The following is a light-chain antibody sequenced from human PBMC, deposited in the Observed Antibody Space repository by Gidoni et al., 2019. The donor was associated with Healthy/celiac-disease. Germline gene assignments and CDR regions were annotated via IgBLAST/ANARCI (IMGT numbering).Light chain of an antibody. CDR2: EVS. CDR1: SSDVGGYNY. Sequence: QSALTQPATVSGSPGQSITISCTGTSSDVGGYNYVSWYHQNPGKAPKLMMYEVSNRPSGVSNRFSGSKSGNTASLTISGLQAEDEADYYCSSYTSSSTPLYVFGTATKVTVL. V-gene: IGLV2-14*01. J-gene: IGLJ1*01. CDR3: SSYTSSSTPLYV.